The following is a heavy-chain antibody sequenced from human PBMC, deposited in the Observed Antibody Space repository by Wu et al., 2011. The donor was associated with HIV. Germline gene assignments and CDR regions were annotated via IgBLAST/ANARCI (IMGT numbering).Heavy chain of an antibody. CDR3: ATTGIDY. Sequence: QVQLVQSGAAVRKPGASVRISCKAYGYTFTDNFIHWVRQAPGQGLEWVGWINPKNGGTRYVQKFQSRVILTSDTSASTAYMELSRLTSDDTAIYYCATTGIDYWGQGTLVIVSS. J-gene: IGHJ4*02. D-gene: IGHD1-1*01. CDR1: GYTFTDNF. CDR2: INPKNGGT. V-gene: IGHV1-2*02.